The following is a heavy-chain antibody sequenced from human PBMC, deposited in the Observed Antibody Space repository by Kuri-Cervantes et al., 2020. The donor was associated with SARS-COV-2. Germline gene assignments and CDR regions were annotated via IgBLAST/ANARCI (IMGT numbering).Heavy chain of an antibody. CDR2: ISYDGSNK. D-gene: IGHD6-19*01. V-gene: IGHV3-30*18. CDR3: AKCLAGQWLVPGYYYGMDV. J-gene: IGHJ6*02. Sequence: LSLTCAASGFTFRNYGMHWVRQAPGKGLEWVAVISYDGSNKYYADSVKGRFTISRDNSKNTLYLQMKSLRAEDTAVYYCAKCLAGQWLVPGYYYGMDVWGQGTTVTVSS. CDR1: GFTFRNYG.